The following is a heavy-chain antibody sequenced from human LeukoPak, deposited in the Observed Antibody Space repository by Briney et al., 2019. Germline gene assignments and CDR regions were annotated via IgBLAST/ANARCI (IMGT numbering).Heavy chain of an antibody. V-gene: IGHV3-53*01. CDR3: AKAGVSYYDSSGYYEYYFDY. CDR2: IYSGGST. D-gene: IGHD3-22*01. J-gene: IGHJ4*02. CDR1: GFTVSSNY. Sequence: GGSLRLSCAASGFTVSSNYMSWVRQASGKGLEWVSVIYSGGSTYYADSVKGRFTISRDNSKNTLYLQMNSLRAEDTAVYYCAKAGVSYYDSSGYYEYYFDYWGQGTLVTVSS.